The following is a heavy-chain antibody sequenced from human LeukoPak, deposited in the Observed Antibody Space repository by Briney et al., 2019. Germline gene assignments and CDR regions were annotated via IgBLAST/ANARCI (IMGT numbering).Heavy chain of an antibody. V-gene: IGHV3-21*01. CDR3: ARLMTYGSRSRVYFDY. CDR2: ISSSSSYI. D-gene: IGHD4-17*01. Sequence: GGSLRLSCAASGFTFSSYSMNWVRQAPGKGLEWVSSISSSSSYIYCADSVKGRFTISRDNAKNSLYLQMNSLRAEDTAVYYCARLMTYGSRSRVYFDYWGQGTLVTVSS. J-gene: IGHJ4*02. CDR1: GFTFSSYS.